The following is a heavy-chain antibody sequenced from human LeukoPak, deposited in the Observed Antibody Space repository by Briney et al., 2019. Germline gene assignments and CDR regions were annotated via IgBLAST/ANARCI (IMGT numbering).Heavy chain of an antibody. CDR1: GSSFTSYW. Sequence: RGASLRISCKGSGSSFTSYWISWVRQMPGKGLEWMGRIDPSDSYTNYGPSFQGHVTISADKSISTAYLQWSSLKASDTAMYYCARHYGSGSYYNLYYYGMDVWGKGTTVTVSS. D-gene: IGHD3-10*01. J-gene: IGHJ6*04. CDR3: ARHYGSGSYYNLYYYGMDV. CDR2: IDPSDSYT. V-gene: IGHV5-10-1*01.